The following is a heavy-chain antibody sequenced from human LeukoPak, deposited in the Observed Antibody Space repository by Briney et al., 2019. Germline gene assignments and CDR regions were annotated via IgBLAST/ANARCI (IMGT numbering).Heavy chain of an antibody. CDR2: ISGIGSTI. J-gene: IGHJ4*02. Sequence: GGSLRLSCAASGFTFSDYYMTWLRHFPGKGLDWVSYISGIGSTIQYADSVKGRFTISRDNAKNSLYLQMNSLRAEDTAVYYCARDLDSFGPGYFDYWGQGTLVTVSS. CDR1: GFTFSDYY. CDR3: ARDLDSFGPGYFDY. V-gene: IGHV3-11*01. D-gene: IGHD5-18*01.